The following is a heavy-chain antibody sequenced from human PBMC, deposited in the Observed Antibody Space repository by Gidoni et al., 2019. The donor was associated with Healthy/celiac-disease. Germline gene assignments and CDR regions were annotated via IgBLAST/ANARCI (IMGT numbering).Heavy chain of an antibody. V-gene: IGHV4-59*01. CDR3: AITYYYDSRGYSLRSSFDY. J-gene: IGHJ4*02. Sequence: PGKGLEWIGSIYYSGSTNYNPSLKSRVTISVDTSKNQFTLKLSSVTAADTAVYYCAITYYYDSRGYSLRSSFDYWGQGTLVTVSS. CDR2: IYYSGST. D-gene: IGHD3-22*01.